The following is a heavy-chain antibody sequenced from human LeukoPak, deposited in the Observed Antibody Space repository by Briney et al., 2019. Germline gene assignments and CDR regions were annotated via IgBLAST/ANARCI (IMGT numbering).Heavy chain of an antibody. CDR3: ARLSVYWDYYDTGMDV. V-gene: IGHV4-39*01. Sequence: SETLSLTCTVSGGSISSSSYYWGWIRQPPGKGLEWIGSIYYSGSTYYNPSLKSRVTISVDTSKNQFSLKPSSVTAADTAVYYCARLSVYWDYYDTGMDVWGQGTTVTVSS. CDR2: IYYSGST. CDR1: GGSISSSSYY. D-gene: IGHD3-22*01. J-gene: IGHJ6*02.